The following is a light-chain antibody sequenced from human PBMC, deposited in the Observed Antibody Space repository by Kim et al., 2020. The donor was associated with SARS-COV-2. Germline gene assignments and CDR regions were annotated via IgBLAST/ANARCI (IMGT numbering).Light chain of an antibody. CDR2: VNGDGNH. Sequence: QLVLTQSPSASASLGASVKLTCTLSSGHTSYAIAWHQQQPEKGPRFLMKVNGDGNHRKGDGIPDRFSGSSSGAERYLTISSLQSEDEADYYCQTWGTGIKVFGTGTKVTVL. CDR1: SGHTSYA. CDR3: QTWGTGIKV. V-gene: IGLV4-69*01. J-gene: IGLJ1*01.